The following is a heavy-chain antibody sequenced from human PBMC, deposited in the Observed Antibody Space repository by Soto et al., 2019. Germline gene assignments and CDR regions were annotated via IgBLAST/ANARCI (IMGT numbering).Heavy chain of an antibody. V-gene: IGHV3-53*01. CDR2: IYSGGST. J-gene: IGHJ4*02. CDR3: AKGRPGVAAAPDY. D-gene: IGHD2-21*01. Sequence: GSLRLSCAASGFTVSSNYMSWVRQAPGKGLEWVSVIYSGGSTYYADSVKGRFTISRDNSKNTLFLHMTNLRAGDTALYFCAKGRPGVAAAPDYWGQGTLVTVSS. CDR1: GFTVSSNY.